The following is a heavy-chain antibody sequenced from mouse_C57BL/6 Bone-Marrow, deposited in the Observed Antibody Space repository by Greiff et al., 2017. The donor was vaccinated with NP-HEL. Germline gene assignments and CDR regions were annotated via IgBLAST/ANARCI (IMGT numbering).Heavy chain of an antibody. Sequence: VQLKESGGGLVQPGGSLKLSCAASGFTFSDYYMYWVRQTPEKRLEWVAYISNGGGSTYYPDTVKCRFTISRDNAKNTLYLQMSRLKSEDTAMYYCARQDYDYDFDYWGQGTTLTVSS. CDR3: ARQDYDYDFDY. V-gene: IGHV5-12*01. J-gene: IGHJ2*01. D-gene: IGHD2-4*01. CDR1: GFTFSDYY. CDR2: ISNGGGST.